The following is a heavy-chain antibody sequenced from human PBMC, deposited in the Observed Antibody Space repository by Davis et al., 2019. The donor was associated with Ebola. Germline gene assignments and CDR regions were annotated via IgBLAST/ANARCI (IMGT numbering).Heavy chain of an antibody. D-gene: IGHD3-22*01. CDR2: IYYSGIT. CDR1: GGSIISISSY. Sequence: SDTLSLTCTVPGGSIISISSYWGWIRQPPRKGLEWIGSIYYSGITYYNRSLKSRVTISVDTSKNQFSLKLRSVTAADTAVYYCARGLWTYDSSGYSINWFDPWGQGTLVTVSS. V-gene: IGHV4-39*01. J-gene: IGHJ5*02. CDR3: ARGLWTYDSSGYSINWFDP.